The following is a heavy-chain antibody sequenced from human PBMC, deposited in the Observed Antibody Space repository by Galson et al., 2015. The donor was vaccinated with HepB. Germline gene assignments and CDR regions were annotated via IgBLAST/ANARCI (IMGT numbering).Heavy chain of an antibody. CDR3: TTGVVGATGGFFFDY. J-gene: IGHJ4*02. Sequence: LRLSCAASGFTFSNAWMSWVRQAPGKGLEWVGRIKSKTDGGTTDYAAPVKGRFTISRDDSKNTLYLQMNSLKTEDTAVYYCTTGVVGATGGFFFDYWGQGTLVTVSS. CDR2: IKSKTDGGTT. D-gene: IGHD1-26*01. CDR1: GFTFSNAW. V-gene: IGHV3-15*01.